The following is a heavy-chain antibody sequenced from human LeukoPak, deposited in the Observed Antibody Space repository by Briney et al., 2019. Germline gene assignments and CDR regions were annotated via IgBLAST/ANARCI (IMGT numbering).Heavy chain of an antibody. V-gene: IGHV3-30-3*01. J-gene: IGHJ5*02. D-gene: IGHD2-2*01. CDR3: YCSSTSPFDP. CDR1: GFTFSSYA. CDR2: ISYDGSNK. Sequence: GGSLRLSCAASGFTFSSYAMHWVRQAPGKGLEWVAVISYDGSNKYYADSVKGRFTISRDNSKNTLYLQMNSLRAEDTAVYYCYCSSTSPFDPWGQGTLVTVSS.